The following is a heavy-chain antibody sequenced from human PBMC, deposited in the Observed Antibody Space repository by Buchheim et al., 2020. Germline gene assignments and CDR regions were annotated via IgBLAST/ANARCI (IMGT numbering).Heavy chain of an antibody. D-gene: IGHD3-10*01. CDR2: INPNSGRT. CDR3: ARDYYGSGSYYNPRRYFDY. Sequence: QVQLVQSGAEVKKPGASVKVSCKASGYTFTGYYMHWVRQAPGQGLEWMGWINPNSGRTNYAQKFQGWVTMTRDTSISTAYMGLSRLRSDDTAVYYCARDYYGSGSYYNPRRYFDYWGQGTL. V-gene: IGHV1-2*04. J-gene: IGHJ4*02. CDR1: GYTFTGYY.